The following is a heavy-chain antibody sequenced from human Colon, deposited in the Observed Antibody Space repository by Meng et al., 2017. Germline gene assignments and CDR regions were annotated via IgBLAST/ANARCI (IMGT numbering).Heavy chain of an antibody. CDR1: GYTFTTYD. CDR3: ARGGYYYDSSGFRAALDY. Sequence: QVQLVQSGAEMKKPGASVKVSCKASGYTFTTYDINWVRQATGQGLEWRGWMNPDSGDTGYAQKFQGRLTMTRDTSISAAYMELTSLRSEDTAVYYCARGGYYYDSSGFRAALDYWGQGALVTVSS. J-gene: IGHJ4*02. CDR2: MNPDSGDT. V-gene: IGHV1-8*01. D-gene: IGHD3-22*01.